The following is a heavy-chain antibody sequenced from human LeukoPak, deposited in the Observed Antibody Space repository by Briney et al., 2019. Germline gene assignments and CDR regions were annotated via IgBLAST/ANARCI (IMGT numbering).Heavy chain of an antibody. CDR2: ISYDGSNK. CDR3: AKDPPPYYYGSGSSFLTDY. D-gene: IGHD3-10*01. Sequence: PGGSLRLSCAASGFTFSSYAMHWVRQAPGKGLEWVAVISYDGSNKYYADSVKGRFTISRDNSKNTLYLQMNSLRAEDTAVYYCAKDPPPYYYGSGSSFLTDYWGQGTLVTVSS. CDR1: GFTFSSYA. J-gene: IGHJ4*02. V-gene: IGHV3-30*04.